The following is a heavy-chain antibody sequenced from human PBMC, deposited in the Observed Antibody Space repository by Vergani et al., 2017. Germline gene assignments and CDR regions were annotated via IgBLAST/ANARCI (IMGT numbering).Heavy chain of an antibody. V-gene: IGHV3-33*01. Sequence: VQLVESGGGVVQPGRSLTLSCVASGFTFSSHGMHWVRQAPGKGLEWVAVIWYDGSNKYYGDSVKGRFTISRDNSKNTLYLQMNSLRVEDTAVYYCARWGNEKRLDSWGQGTLVTVSS. CDR1: GFTFSSHG. D-gene: IGHD1-1*01. CDR2: IWYDGSNK. J-gene: IGHJ5*01. CDR3: ARWGNEKRLDS.